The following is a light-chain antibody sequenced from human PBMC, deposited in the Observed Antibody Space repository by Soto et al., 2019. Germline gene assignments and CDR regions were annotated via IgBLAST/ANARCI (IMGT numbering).Light chain of an antibody. V-gene: IGLV2-14*01. Sequence: LTQPASVSASPGQSITISCTGTSSDIGAYNSVSWYQQHPGKAPQLMIYDVSYRPSGISSRFSGSKSGNTASMTISGLQADDDADYYCASYTTARIRVFGGGTKVTDL. CDR2: DVS. CDR1: SSDIGAYNS. J-gene: IGLJ2*01. CDR3: ASYTTARIRV.